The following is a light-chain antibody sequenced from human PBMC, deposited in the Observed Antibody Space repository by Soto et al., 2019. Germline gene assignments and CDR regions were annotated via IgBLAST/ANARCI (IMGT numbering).Light chain of an antibody. CDR3: QQYASSPIT. Sequence: EIVLTQSPGTLSLSPGERATLSCRASQSVSSNFFAWYQQKSGQAPRLLIYVASSRATGIPGRFSGSGSGTDFTLTISRLEPEDFAVYYCQQYASSPITFGQGTRLEMK. CDR2: VAS. CDR1: QSVSSNF. V-gene: IGKV3-20*01. J-gene: IGKJ5*01.